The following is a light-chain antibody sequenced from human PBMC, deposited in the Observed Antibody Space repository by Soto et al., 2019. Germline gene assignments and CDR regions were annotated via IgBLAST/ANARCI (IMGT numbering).Light chain of an antibody. CDR3: YSYTSSSTVL. J-gene: IGLJ2*01. CDR1: SSDIGGYNY. Sequence: QSVLTQPASVSGSPGQSITISCTGISSDIGGYNYVSWYQQHPGKAPKLMIYDVRNRRSGVSNRFSGSKSGNTASLTISGLQAEDEADYYCYSYTSSSTVLFGGGTKVTVL. CDR2: DVR. V-gene: IGLV2-14*01.